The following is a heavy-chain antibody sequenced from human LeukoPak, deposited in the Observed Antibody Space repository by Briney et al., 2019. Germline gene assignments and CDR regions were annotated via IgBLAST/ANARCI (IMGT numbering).Heavy chain of an antibody. V-gene: IGHV4-59*11. J-gene: IGHJ4*02. CDR1: GGSISSHY. CDR2: IYYSGST. Sequence: PSETLSLTCTVSGGSISSHYWSWIRQPPGKGLEWIGYIYYSGSTNYNPSLKSRVTISVDTSKNQCSLKLSSVTAADTAVYYCARSPVGANDYFDCWGQGSMVTVCS. D-gene: IGHD1-26*01. CDR3: ARSPVGANDYFDC.